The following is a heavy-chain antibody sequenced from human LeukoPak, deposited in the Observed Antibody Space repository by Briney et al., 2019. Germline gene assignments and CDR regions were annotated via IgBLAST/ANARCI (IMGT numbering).Heavy chain of an antibody. J-gene: IGHJ4*02. Sequence: GGSLRLSCTASGFTFSNYAMSWVRQAPGKGLEWVSTISGSGGSTYYADSVKGRFTISRDNSKNTPYLQMNSLRAEDTAVYYCAKIWGRSSFNDYWGQGTLVTVSS. CDR3: AKIWGRSSFNDY. V-gene: IGHV3-23*01. CDR1: GFTFSNYA. D-gene: IGHD6-6*01. CDR2: ISGSGGST.